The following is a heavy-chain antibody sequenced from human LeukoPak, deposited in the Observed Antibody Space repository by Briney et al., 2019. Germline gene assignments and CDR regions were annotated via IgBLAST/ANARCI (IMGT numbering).Heavy chain of an antibody. CDR3: ARALVATIGGDY. Sequence: GGSLRLSCAASGLTFSSYAMHWVRQAPGKGLEWVAVISYDGSNKYYADSVKGRFTISRDNSKNTLYLQMNSLRAEDTAVYYCARALVATIGGDYWGQGTLVTVSS. J-gene: IGHJ4*02. CDR2: ISYDGSNK. V-gene: IGHV3-30-3*01. D-gene: IGHD5-12*01. CDR1: GLTFSSYA.